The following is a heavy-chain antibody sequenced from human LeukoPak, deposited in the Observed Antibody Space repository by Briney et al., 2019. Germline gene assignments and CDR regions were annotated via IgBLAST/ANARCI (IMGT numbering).Heavy chain of an antibody. CDR2: ISTSSTTI. Sequence: PGGSLRLSCAASGFSVSRHSMNWVRQAPGKGLEWISYISTSSTTIYYADSVKGRFTITRDNAKNSLYLQMNSLRAEDTAVYYCARDPVGVRYSSGPGAKFDYWGQGTLVTVSS. CDR3: ARDPVGVRYSSGPGAKFDY. J-gene: IGHJ4*02. D-gene: IGHD6-19*01. CDR1: GFSVSRHS. V-gene: IGHV3-48*04.